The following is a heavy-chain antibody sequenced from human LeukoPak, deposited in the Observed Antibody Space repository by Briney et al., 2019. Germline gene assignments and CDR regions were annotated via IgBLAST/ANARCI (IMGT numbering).Heavy chain of an antibody. CDR3: AKDDGWYPLRGYFDY. D-gene: IGHD6-19*01. Sequence: GGSLKLSCAASGFTFSSYAMSWVRQAPGKGLEWVSAISGSGGSTYYADSVKGRFTISRDNSKNTLYLQMNSLRAEDTAVYYCAKDDGWYPLRGYFDYWGQGTLVTVSS. CDR1: GFTFSSYA. V-gene: IGHV3-23*01. J-gene: IGHJ4*02. CDR2: ISGSGGST.